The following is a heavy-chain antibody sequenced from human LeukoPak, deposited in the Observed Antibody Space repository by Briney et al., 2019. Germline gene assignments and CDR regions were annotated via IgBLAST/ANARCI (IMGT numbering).Heavy chain of an antibody. Sequence: PSETLSLTCTVSGGSISSYYWSWIRQPAGKGLEWIGRIYTSGNTNYNPSLKSRVTISVDTSKKQFSLKLSSVTAADTAVYYCAREHFDWKKGHLRAFEIWGQGTMVTVSS. V-gene: IGHV4-4*07. J-gene: IGHJ3*02. CDR2: IYTSGNT. D-gene: IGHD3-9*01. CDR3: AREHFDWKKGHLRAFEI. CDR1: GGSISSYY.